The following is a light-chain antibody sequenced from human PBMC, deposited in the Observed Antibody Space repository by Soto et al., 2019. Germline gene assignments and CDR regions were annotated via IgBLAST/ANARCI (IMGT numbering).Light chain of an antibody. CDR2: AAS. V-gene: IGKV1-39*01. J-gene: IGKJ1*01. Sequence: IQFTQSPTSPSASVGDRVAITFLASQGISSFLAWYQQKPGKAPNLLIYAASTLQSGVPSRFSGSGSGTDFTLTISSLQPEDFATYYCQQSYSTSGGTFGQGTKVDIK. CDR3: QQSYSTSGGT. CDR1: QGISSF.